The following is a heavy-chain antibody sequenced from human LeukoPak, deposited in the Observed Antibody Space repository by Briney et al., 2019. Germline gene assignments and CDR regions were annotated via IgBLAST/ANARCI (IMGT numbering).Heavy chain of an antibody. V-gene: IGHV3-9*01. Sequence: GGSLRLSCAASGFTFDDYAMHWVRQAPGKGLEWVSGISWNSGSIGYADPVKGRFTISRDNAKNSLYLQMNSLRAEDTALYYCAKDVNYDTSGCIDYWGQGTLVTVSS. CDR1: GFTFDDYA. CDR2: ISWNSGSI. CDR3: AKDVNYDTSGCIDY. D-gene: IGHD3-22*01. J-gene: IGHJ4*02.